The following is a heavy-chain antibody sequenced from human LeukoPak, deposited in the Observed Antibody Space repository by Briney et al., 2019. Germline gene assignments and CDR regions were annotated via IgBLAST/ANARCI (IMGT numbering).Heavy chain of an antibody. V-gene: IGHV3-23*01. Sequence: GGSLRLSCAASGFTFSSYAMSWVRQASGKGLEWVSAISGSGGSTYYADSVKGRFTISRDNSKNTLYLQMNSLRAEDTAVYYCAKGVYSSGWYNWFDPWGQGTLVTVSS. CDR1: GFTFSSYA. D-gene: IGHD6-19*01. CDR3: AKGVYSSGWYNWFDP. J-gene: IGHJ5*02. CDR2: ISGSGGST.